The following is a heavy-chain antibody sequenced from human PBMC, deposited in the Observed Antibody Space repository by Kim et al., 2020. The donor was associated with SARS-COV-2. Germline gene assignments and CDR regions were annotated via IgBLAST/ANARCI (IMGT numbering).Heavy chain of an antibody. V-gene: IGHV4-34*13. CDR2: ETI. D-gene: IGHD3-16*02. J-gene: IGHJ6*02. Sequence: ETIKFNPSLKSLVIISADTSKNQFSLKLLSVTAADAAVYFCARVSNSMDVWGQGTTVTVSS. CDR3: ARVSNSMDV.